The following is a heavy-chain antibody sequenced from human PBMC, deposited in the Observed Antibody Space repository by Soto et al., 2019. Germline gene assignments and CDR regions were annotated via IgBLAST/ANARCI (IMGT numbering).Heavy chain of an antibody. CDR3: AGTDRDFYGLDV. V-gene: IGHV3-13*05. CDR1: GFTFRNYD. CDR2: ISAAGDP. D-gene: IGHD1-7*01. Sequence: EVQLVESEGGLVQPGGSLRLSCEASGFTFRNYDMHWVRQGTEKGLEWVSGISAAGDPDYADSVEDRFTISRENAQNSFYLQMNSLRVGDTAVYYCAGTDRDFYGLDVWGQGTTDIVSS. J-gene: IGHJ6*02.